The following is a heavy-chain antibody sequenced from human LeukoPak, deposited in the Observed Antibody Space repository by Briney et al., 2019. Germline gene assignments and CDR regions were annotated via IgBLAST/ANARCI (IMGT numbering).Heavy chain of an antibody. V-gene: IGHV4-59*01. Sequence: SETLSLTYTVSGGSISSYYWSWIRQPPGKGLEWIGYIYYSGSTNYNPSLKSRVTISVDTSKNQFSLKLGSVTAADTAVYYCARDLYCSSTSCRDYWGQGTLVTVSS. D-gene: IGHD2-2*01. J-gene: IGHJ4*02. CDR3: ARDLYCSSTSCRDY. CDR1: GGSISSYY. CDR2: IYYSGST.